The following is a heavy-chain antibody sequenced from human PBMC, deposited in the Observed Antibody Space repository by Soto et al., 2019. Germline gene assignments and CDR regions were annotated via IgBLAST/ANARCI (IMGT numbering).Heavy chain of an antibody. CDR2: IKSKTDGGTT. D-gene: IGHD3-9*01. Sequence: EVQLVESGGGLVKPGGSLRLSCAASGFTFSNAWMSWVRQAPGKGLEWVGRIKSKTDGGTTDYAAPVKGRFTISRDDSKNTLYLQMNSLKTEDTAVYYCTTRSGDWLLFPVFDYWGQGTLVTVSS. CDR1: GFTFSNAW. J-gene: IGHJ4*02. V-gene: IGHV3-15*01. CDR3: TTRSGDWLLFPVFDY.